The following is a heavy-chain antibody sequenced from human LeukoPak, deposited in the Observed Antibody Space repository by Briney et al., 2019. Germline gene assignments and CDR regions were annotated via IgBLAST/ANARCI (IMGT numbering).Heavy chain of an antibody. Sequence: SETLSLTCTVSGGSISGYYWSWIRQPAGKGLEWIGRISASGSTNYNPSLKSRVTISVNTSKNQFSLKLSSVTATDTAVYYCAREQRWLQSLDYWGQGTLVTVSS. J-gene: IGHJ4*02. D-gene: IGHD5-24*01. CDR3: AREQRWLQSLDY. V-gene: IGHV4-4*07. CDR2: ISASGST. CDR1: GGSISGYY.